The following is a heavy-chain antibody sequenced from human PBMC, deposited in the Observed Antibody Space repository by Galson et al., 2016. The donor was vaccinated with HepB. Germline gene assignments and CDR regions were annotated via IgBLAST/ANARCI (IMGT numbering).Heavy chain of an antibody. Sequence: SETLSLTCTVSGGFIGSYYWSWVRQPPGKGLEWIGYIYYPGTTKYNLSLKSRVTMSLDTSKNQISLKVSSVTAADTAVYFCARGNVLTASPNWGQGTLVTVSS. V-gene: IGHV4-59*01. J-gene: IGHJ4*02. CDR2: IYYPGTT. CDR1: GGFIGSYY. D-gene: IGHD3-9*01. CDR3: ARGNVLTASPN.